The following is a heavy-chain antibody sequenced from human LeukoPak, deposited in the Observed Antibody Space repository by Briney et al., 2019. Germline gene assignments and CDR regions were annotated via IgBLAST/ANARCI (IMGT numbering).Heavy chain of an antibody. J-gene: IGHJ5*02. V-gene: IGHV4-30-2*01. Sequence: SETLSLTCTVSGGSISSGGYYWSWIRQPPGKGLEWIGYIYHSGSTYYNPSLKSRVTISVDRSKNQFSLKLSSVTAADTAVYYCAGEGNTGHDLAVGWFDPWGQGTLVTVSS. CDR3: AGEGNTGHDLAVGWFDP. D-gene: IGHD1-1*01. CDR2: IYHSGST. CDR1: GGSISSGGYY.